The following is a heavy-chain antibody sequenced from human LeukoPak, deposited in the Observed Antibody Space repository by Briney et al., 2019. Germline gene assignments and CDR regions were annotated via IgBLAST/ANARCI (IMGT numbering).Heavy chain of an antibody. CDR2: IYYIGST. V-gene: IGHV4-39*01. CDR1: GGSISSSGYY. J-gene: IGHJ5*02. D-gene: IGHD3-22*01. CDR3: ARCKKNYYDSSGYHGDWFDP. Sequence: SETLSLTCTVSGGSISSSGYYWGWIRQPPGKGLEWIGSIYYIGSTYYNPSLKSRVTISVDTSKNQFSLKLSSVTAAETAVYYCARCKKNYYDSSGYHGDWFDPWGQGTLVTVSS.